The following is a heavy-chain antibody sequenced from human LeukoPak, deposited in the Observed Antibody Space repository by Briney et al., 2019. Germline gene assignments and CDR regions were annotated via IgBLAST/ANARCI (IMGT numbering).Heavy chain of an antibody. J-gene: IGHJ4*02. CDR1: GFTFSSYW. CDR3: ARQGHGGSYLSPFDY. V-gene: IGHV3-7*01. D-gene: IGHD1-26*01. Sequence: GGSLRLSCAASGFTFSSYWMSWVRQAPGEGLEWVANIKQDGSEKYYVDSVKGRFTISRDNAKSSLYLQMNSLRAEDTAVYYCARQGHGGSYLSPFDYWGQGTLVTVSS. CDR2: IKQDGSEK.